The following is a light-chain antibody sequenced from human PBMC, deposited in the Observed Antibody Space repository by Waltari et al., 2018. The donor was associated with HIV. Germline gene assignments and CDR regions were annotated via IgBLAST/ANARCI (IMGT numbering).Light chain of an antibody. CDR3: QQYGSSPRT. CDR1: QSVSSSY. Sequence: EIVLTQSPGTLSLSPGERATLSCRASQSVSSSYLAWYQQKPGQASRLLIYGASSRATGIPDRFSGSGSGTDFTLTISRLEPEDFAVYYCQQYGSSPRTFGQVTKVEIK. J-gene: IGKJ1*01. CDR2: GAS. V-gene: IGKV3-20*01.